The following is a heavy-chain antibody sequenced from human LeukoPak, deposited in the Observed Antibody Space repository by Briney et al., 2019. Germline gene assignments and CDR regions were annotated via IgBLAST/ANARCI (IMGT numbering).Heavy chain of an antibody. CDR3: ARVGSSSLYYYYMDV. J-gene: IGHJ6*03. CDR1: GFTFSRYG. V-gene: IGHV3-30*03. D-gene: IGHD6-13*01. Sequence: GGSLRLSCAASGFTFSRYGMHWVRQAPGKGLEWVAVISYDGSNKYYAESVKGRFTISRDNAKNSLYLQINSLRAEDTAVYYCARVGSSSLYYYYMDVWGKGTTVIISS. CDR2: ISYDGSNK.